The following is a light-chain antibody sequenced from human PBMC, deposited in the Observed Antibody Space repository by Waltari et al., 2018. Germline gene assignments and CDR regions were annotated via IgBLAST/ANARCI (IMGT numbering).Light chain of an antibody. CDR1: NIGSKS. Sequence: SYVLTQPPSVSVAPGETATFTCGGKNIGSKSVPWYQQKPGQAPVVVISDDRVRPSGIPERFSGSNSGNTATLTISRVEAGDEADYYCQVWDSDDYQVFAGGTKLTVL. CDR2: DDR. CDR3: QVWDSDDYQV. J-gene: IGLJ3*02. V-gene: IGLV3-21*04.